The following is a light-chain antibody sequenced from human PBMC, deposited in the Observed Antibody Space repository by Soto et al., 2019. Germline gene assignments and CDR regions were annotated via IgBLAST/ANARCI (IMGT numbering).Light chain of an antibody. V-gene: IGKV2-30*02. Sequence: DVVMTQSPLSLPVTLGQPASISCRSNQSLVHSDGIAYFSWFQQRPGRSPRRLIYKVSNRDYGVAARVSGSGSGTDFALKISRVEVEDVGVYYCKQGTHWHITFRIATRLEIK. CDR3: KQGTHWHIT. CDR1: QSLVHSDGIAY. J-gene: IGKJ5*01. CDR2: KVS.